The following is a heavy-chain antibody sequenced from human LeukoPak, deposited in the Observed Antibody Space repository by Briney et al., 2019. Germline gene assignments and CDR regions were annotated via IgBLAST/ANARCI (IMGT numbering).Heavy chain of an antibody. V-gene: IGHV1-2*02. Sequence: ASVKVSCKASGYTFTGYYMHWVRQAPGQGLEWMGWINPNSGGTNYAQKFQGRVTMTRDASISTAYMELSRLRSDDTAVYYCAREGGHDILTVNNWFDPWGQGTLATVSS. CDR3: AREGGHDILTVNNWFDP. D-gene: IGHD3-9*01. J-gene: IGHJ5*02. CDR2: INPNSGGT. CDR1: GYTFTGYY.